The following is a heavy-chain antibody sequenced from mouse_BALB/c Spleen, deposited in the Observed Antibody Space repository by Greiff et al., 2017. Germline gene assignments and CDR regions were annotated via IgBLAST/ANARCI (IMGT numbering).Heavy chain of an antibody. J-gene: IGHJ2*01. CDR2: ISSGGSYT. V-gene: IGHV5-9-4*01. CDR1: GFTFSSYA. D-gene: IGHD2-14*01. CDR3: ARWGTTGYFDY. Sequence: EVQGVESGGGLVKPGGSLKLSCAASGFTFSSYAMSWVRQSPEKRLEWVAEISSGGSYTYYPDTVTGRFTISRDNAKNTLYLEMSSLRSEDTAMYYCARWGTTGYFDYWGQGTTLTVSS.